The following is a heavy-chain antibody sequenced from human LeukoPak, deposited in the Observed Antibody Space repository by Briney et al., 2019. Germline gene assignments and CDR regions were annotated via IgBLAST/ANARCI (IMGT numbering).Heavy chain of an antibody. Sequence: PSETLSLTCAVYGGSFSGYYWSWIRQPPGKGLEWIGEINHSGSTNYNPSLKSRVTISVDTSKNQFSLKLSSVTAADTAVYYCARRNLRSGSYSVWGQGTLVTVSS. CDR3: ARRNLRSGSYSV. J-gene: IGHJ4*02. V-gene: IGHV4-34*01. CDR1: GGSFSGYY. D-gene: IGHD1-26*01. CDR2: INHSGST.